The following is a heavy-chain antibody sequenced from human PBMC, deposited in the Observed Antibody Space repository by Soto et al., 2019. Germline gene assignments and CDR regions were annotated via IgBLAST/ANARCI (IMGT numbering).Heavy chain of an antibody. CDR1: GFTFSNAW. J-gene: IGHJ6*03. CDR2: IKSKTDGGTT. Sequence: EVQLVESVGGLVKPGGSVTLSWAASGFTFSNAWMSWDRQAPGKGLEWVGRIKSKTDGGTTDYAAPVKGRFTISRDDSKITLYLQLSSMKTEDSAVYYCTTVEYYDFWSGYFSDRYYYYYMVFWGKSTTVTVSS. CDR3: TTVEYYDFWSGYFSDRYYYYYMVF. D-gene: IGHD3-3*01. V-gene: IGHV3-15*01.